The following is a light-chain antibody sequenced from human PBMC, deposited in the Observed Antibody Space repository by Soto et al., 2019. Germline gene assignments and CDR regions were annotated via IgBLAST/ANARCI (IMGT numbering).Light chain of an antibody. CDR2: YDS. V-gene: IGLV3-21*04. CDR1: NIGSKS. J-gene: IGLJ2*01. CDR3: QVWDSSSDHHVV. Sequence: SSELTQPPSVSVAPGKTARITCGGNNIGSKSVHWYQQKPGQAPVLVIYYDSDRPSGIPERFSGSNSGNTATLTISRVEAGDEADYYGQVWDSSSDHHVVFGGGTKLTVL.